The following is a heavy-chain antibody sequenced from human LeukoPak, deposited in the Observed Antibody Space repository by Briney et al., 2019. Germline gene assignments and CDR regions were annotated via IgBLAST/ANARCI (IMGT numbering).Heavy chain of an antibody. Sequence: GGSLRLSCAASGFTFSSYEMNWVRQAPGKGLEWVSYISSSGTNKNNADSVKGRFTISRDNAKNSLYLQMNSLRAEGTAVYYCVREGIYGAYFDYWGQGTLVTVSS. CDR2: ISSSGTNK. CDR1: GFTFSSYE. J-gene: IGHJ4*02. D-gene: IGHD4/OR15-4a*01. V-gene: IGHV3-48*03. CDR3: VREGIYGAYFDY.